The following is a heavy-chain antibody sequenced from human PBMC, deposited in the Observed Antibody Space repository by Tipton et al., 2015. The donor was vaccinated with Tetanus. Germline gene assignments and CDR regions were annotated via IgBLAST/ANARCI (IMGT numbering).Heavy chain of an antibody. CDR1: GDSMTRYY. CDR2: IFASGST. J-gene: IGHJ4*02. V-gene: IGHV4-4*08. Sequence: TLSLTCTVSGDSMTRYYWSWIRQPPGKGLEWISYIFASGSTNYNPALKSRVTISMDTSKNQISLNLTSVTAADTAVYYCARDERYGDYAYWGQGALVTVSS. CDR3: ARDERYGDYAY. D-gene: IGHD4-17*01.